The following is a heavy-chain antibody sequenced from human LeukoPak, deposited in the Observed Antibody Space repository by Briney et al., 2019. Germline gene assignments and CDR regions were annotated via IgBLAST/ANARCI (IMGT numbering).Heavy chain of an antibody. CDR2: IDHSGST. Sequence: PSETLSLTCAVYGGSFSGYYWSWIRQPPGKGLEWIGEIDHSGSTSYNPSLKSRVTISVDTSKNQFSLKLSSVTAADTAVYYCARLIVGATDFDHWGQGTLVTVSS. CDR1: GGSFSGYY. J-gene: IGHJ4*02. CDR3: ARLIVGATDFDH. D-gene: IGHD1-26*01. V-gene: IGHV4-34*01.